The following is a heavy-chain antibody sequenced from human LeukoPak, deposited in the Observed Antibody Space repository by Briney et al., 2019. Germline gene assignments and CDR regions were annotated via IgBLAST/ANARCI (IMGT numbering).Heavy chain of an antibody. CDR3: ARALDRNRAGDYFDY. Sequence: PSQTLSLTCTVSGGSISSGSYYWSWIRQPPGKGLEWIGYIYYSGSTYYNPSLKSRVTISVDTSKNQFSLKLSSVTAADTAVYYCARALDRNRAGDYFDYWGQGTLVTVSS. J-gene: IGHJ4*02. D-gene: IGHD1/OR15-1a*01. CDR2: IYYSGST. V-gene: IGHV4-30-4*08. CDR1: GGSISSGSYY.